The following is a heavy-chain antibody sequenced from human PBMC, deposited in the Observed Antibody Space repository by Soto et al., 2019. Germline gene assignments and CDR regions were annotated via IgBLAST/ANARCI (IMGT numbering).Heavy chain of an antibody. CDR1: GFTFSSYS. CDR2: ISSSSSYI. V-gene: IGHV3-21*01. Sequence: LRLSCAASGFTFSSYSMNWVRQAPGKGLEWVSSISSSSSYIYYADSVKGRSTISRDNAKNSLYLQMNSLRAEDTAVYYCARDGSGDGYNYGYNWFDPWGQGTLVTVSS. CDR3: ARDGSGDGYNYGYNWFDP. D-gene: IGHD5-12*01. J-gene: IGHJ5*02.